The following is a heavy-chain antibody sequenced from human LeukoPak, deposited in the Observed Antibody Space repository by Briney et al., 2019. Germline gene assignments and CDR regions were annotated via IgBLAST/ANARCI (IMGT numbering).Heavy chain of an antibody. V-gene: IGHV3-23*01. CDR2: ISGGGDAK. J-gene: IGHJ3*02. D-gene: IGHD2-2*01. Sequence: GGSLRLSCAASTFIFSDYAMTWVRQAPGKGLEWVSTISGGGDAKYYAHSVKGRFAVSRDNSKKTLYLQLNSLRAEDTAVYYCTRDQRKYCSRTTCFVFDIWGQGTVVSVSS. CDR3: TRDQRKYCSRTTCFVFDI. CDR1: TFIFSDYA.